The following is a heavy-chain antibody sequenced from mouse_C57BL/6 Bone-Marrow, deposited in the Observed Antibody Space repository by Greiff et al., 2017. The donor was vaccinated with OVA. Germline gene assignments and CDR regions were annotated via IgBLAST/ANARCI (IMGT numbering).Heavy chain of an antibody. D-gene: IGHD1-1*01. CDR3: ARRDYGSSFYFDY. Sequence: EVQLVESGGGLVKPGGSLKLSCAASGFTFSSYTMSWVRQTPEKRLEWVATISGGGGNTYYPDSVKGRFTISRDNAKNTLYLQMSSLRSEDTALYYCARRDYGSSFYFDYWGQGTTLTVSS. V-gene: IGHV5-9*01. J-gene: IGHJ2*01. CDR2: ISGGGGNT. CDR1: GFTFSSYT.